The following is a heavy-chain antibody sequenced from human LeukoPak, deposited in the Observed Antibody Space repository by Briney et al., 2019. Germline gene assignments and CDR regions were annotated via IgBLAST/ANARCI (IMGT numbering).Heavy chain of an antibody. D-gene: IGHD5-18*01. CDR3: ARDPSWIQGLMDY. Sequence: GGSLRLSCAASGFTFSSYWMHWVRQAPGKGLVWVSRINSDGSSTSYADSVKGRFTIPRDNAKNTLYLQMNSLRAEDTAVYYCARDPSWIQGLMDYWGQGTLVTVSS. CDR1: GFTFSSYW. CDR2: INSDGSST. V-gene: IGHV3-74*01. J-gene: IGHJ4*02.